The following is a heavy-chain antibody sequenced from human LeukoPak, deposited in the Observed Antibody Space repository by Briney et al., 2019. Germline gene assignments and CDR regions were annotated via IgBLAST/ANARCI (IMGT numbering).Heavy chain of an antibody. D-gene: IGHD6-19*01. CDR1: GYTFLSYG. V-gene: IGHV1-18*01. Sequence: GASVTVSCKASGYTFLSYGFSGVGQAPGQGREGMGWISSYNGNTNYAQKLQGRVTMTTDSPTSTAYMKLRSLRSDDTAVDYCARVQGRSAAVAGDPSRDDALDIWGQGTMVTVSS. J-gene: IGHJ3*02. CDR2: ISSYNGNT. CDR3: ARVQGRSAAVAGDPSRDDALDI.